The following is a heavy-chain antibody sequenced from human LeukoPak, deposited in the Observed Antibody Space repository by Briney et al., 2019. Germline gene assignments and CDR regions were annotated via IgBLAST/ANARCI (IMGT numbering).Heavy chain of an antibody. V-gene: IGHV3-11*04. CDR2: ISSSGSTI. CDR3: ARDVIPYYYDSSGSFDY. D-gene: IGHD3-22*01. Sequence: GGSLRLSCAASGFTFSDYYMSWIRQAPGKGLEWVSYISSSGSTICYADSVKGRFTISRDNAKNSLYLQMNSLRAEDTAVYYCARDVIPYYYDSSGSFDYWGQGTLVTVSS. CDR1: GFTFSDYY. J-gene: IGHJ4*02.